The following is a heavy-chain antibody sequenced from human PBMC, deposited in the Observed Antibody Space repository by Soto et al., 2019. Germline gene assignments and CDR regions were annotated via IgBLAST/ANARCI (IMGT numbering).Heavy chain of an antibody. J-gene: IGHJ4*02. CDR1: GGSFSGYY. CDR2: INHSGST. D-gene: IGHD6-6*01. Sequence: PSETLSLTCAVYGGSFSGYYWSWIRQPPGKGLEWIGEINHSGSTNYNPSHKSRDTISVDTSKNQFSLKLSSVTAADTVVYYCARGGTNLVSAARRYWGQGTLVTVSS. CDR3: ARGGTNLVSAARRY. V-gene: IGHV4-34*01.